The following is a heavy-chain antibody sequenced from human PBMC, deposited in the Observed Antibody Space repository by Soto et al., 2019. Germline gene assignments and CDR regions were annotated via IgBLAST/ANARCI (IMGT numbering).Heavy chain of an antibody. J-gene: IGHJ4*02. CDR1: AFTFSDHF. CDR3: VRNLAYGSGYTFDY. V-gene: IGHV3-72*01. Sequence: EVQLVESGGGLVQPGGSLRLSCAVSAFTFSDHFIDWVRQAPGKGLEWVGRSRDKAHSYTTEYAAYSKGRFTISRGDARNSLCRQRNSLKTEDKAVYYCVRNLAYGSGYTFDYWGQGTLVTVSS. D-gene: IGHD3-10*01. CDR2: SRDKAHSYTT.